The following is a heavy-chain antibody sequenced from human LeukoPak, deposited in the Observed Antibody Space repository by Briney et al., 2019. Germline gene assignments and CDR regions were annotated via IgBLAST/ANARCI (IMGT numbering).Heavy chain of an antibody. CDR2: ISSSSSYI. CDR3: ARDAYDSSGLDY. V-gene: IGHV3-21*01. D-gene: IGHD3-22*01. J-gene: IGHJ4*02. CDR1: GFTFSSYS. Sequence: NPGGSLRLSCAASGFTFSSYSMNWVRQAPGEGLEWVSSISSSSSYIYYADSVEGRFTISRDNAKNSLYMQMNSLRAEDTAVYYCARDAYDSSGLDYWGQGTLVTVSS.